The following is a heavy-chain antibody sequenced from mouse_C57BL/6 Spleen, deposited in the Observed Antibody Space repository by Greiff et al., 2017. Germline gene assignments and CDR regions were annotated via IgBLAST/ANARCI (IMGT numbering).Heavy chain of an antibody. V-gene: IGHV1-82*01. Sequence: LVESGPELVKPGASVKISCKASGYAFSSSWMNWVKQRPGKGLEWIGRIYPGDGDTNYNGKFKGKATLTADKSSSTAYMQLSSLTSEDSAVYFCAREVSSGYFDYWGQGTTLTVSS. J-gene: IGHJ2*01. CDR2: IYPGDGDT. CDR1: GYAFSSSW. CDR3: AREVSSGYFDY. D-gene: IGHD3-2*02.